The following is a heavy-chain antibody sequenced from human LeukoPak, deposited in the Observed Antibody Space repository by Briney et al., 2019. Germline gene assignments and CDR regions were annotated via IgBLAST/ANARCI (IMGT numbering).Heavy chain of an antibody. CDR1: GYTFTGYY. V-gene: IGHV1-2*02. Sequence: ASVKVSCKASGYTFTGYYMHWMRQAAGQGLEWMGWINPNSGGTNYAQTFQGRVTMTRDTSISTAYMELSRLSSDDTAVYYWASDIAAAGPNPYYYYGMDVWGQGNTVTVSS. CDR2: INPNSGGT. J-gene: IGHJ6*02. D-gene: IGHD6-13*01. CDR3: ASDIAAAGPNPYYYYGMDV.